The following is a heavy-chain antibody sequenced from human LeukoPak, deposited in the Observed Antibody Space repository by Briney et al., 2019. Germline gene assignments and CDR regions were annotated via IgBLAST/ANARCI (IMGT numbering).Heavy chain of an antibody. D-gene: IGHD1-26*01. CDR1: GYTFTNYW. CDR3: ARRISGYYIDY. V-gene: IGHV5-51*01. Sequence: GESLKISCKGSGYTFTNYWIGWVRQMPGKGLEWMGIIWPSDSDTRYSPSFQGQVTISADKSISTAYLQWSSLKASDTAIYFCARRISGYYIDYWGQGTLVPVSS. CDR2: IWPSDSDT. J-gene: IGHJ4*02.